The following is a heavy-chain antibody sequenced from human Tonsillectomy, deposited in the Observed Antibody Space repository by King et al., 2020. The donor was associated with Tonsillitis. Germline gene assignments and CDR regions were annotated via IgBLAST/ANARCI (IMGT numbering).Heavy chain of an antibody. D-gene: IGHD2-15*01. CDR1: GVSISSGGHY. CDR2: ISYTGST. J-gene: IGHJ4*02. Sequence: VQLQESGPGLVRPSQTLSLTCTVSGVSISSGGHYWSWIRQLPGKGLEWIAYISYTGSTYYSPSLKGRVTISVDTSKNQFSLQLSSVTAADTAVYFCAGSGATFDYWGQGTLVTVSS. CDR3: AGSGATFDY. V-gene: IGHV4-31*03.